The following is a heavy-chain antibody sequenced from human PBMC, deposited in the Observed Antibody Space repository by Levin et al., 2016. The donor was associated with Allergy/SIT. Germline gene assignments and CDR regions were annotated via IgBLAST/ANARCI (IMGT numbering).Heavy chain of an antibody. Sequence: GESLKISCAASEFTFSDYYMSWIRQVPGKGLEWVSYISTSGSKIYYADSVKGRFTISRDNAKNSLYLQMNGLRAEDTAVYYCAGSFYYESSGNYPPVEYLQHWGPGTLVTVSS. D-gene: IGHD3-22*01. CDR2: ISTSGSKI. CDR3: AGSFYYESSGNYPPVEYLQH. CDR1: EFTFSDYY. V-gene: IGHV3-11*01. J-gene: IGHJ1*01.